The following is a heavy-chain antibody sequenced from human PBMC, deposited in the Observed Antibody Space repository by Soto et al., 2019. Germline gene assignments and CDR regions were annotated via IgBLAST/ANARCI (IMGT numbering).Heavy chain of an antibody. J-gene: IGHJ4*01. CDR2: IRSNSASSAI. D-gene: IGHD2-2*01. V-gene: IGHV3-73*01. CDR3: VRAGCRRTGCYSLDI. CDR1: GFTFGGSP. Sequence: EAQLVQSGGGLVQPGGSLQLSCAASGFTFGGSPVHWVRQASGKGLEWVGRIRSNSASSAIAYAASVRGRFTLTRDDSKNTAYLQVNSLEVEETALYHCVRAGCRRTGCYSLDIWGHGTLVTVYS.